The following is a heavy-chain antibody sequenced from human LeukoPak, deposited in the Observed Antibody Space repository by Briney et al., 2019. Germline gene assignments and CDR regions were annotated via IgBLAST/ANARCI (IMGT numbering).Heavy chain of an antibody. J-gene: IGHJ4*02. Sequence: NTSETLSLTCTVSGGSISSSSYYWGRIRHPPGKGQEWIGSIYYSGSTYYNPSLRRRVTISVDTSKNQFSLKLSSVTAADAAVYYCGTVTRTYDYWGQGTLVTVSS. V-gene: IGHV4-39*07. CDR2: IYYSGST. CDR3: GTVTRTYDY. D-gene: IGHD4-17*01. CDR1: GGSISSSSYY.